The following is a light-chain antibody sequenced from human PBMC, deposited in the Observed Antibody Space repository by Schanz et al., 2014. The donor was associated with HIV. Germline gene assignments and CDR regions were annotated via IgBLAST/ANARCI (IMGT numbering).Light chain of an antibody. J-gene: IGLJ3*02. CDR2: EDN. Sequence: NFMLTQPHSVSESPGKTVTISCTRSSGSIASNYVQWYQQRPGSGPTTVIYEDNQRPSGVPDRFSGSIDSSSNSASLTISRLKTEDEADYYCQSYDNSKRWVFGGGTKLTVL. V-gene: IGLV6-57*04. CDR3: QSYDNSKRWV. CDR1: SGSIASNY.